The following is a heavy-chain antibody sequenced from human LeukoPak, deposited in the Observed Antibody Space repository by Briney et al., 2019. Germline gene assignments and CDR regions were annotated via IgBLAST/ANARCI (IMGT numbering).Heavy chain of an antibody. CDR1: GGSISGSSYY. J-gene: IGHJ4*02. CDR2: IYYRGST. D-gene: IGHD3-22*01. Sequence: SETLSLTCTIAGGSISGSSYYWGWIRQPPGKGLEWIGYIYYRGSTNYNPSLRSRVTISLDTSRNHLSLKLSSVTAADTAVYCCARVGSSGYYPDFWGQGTLVTVSS. V-gene: IGHV4-61*03. CDR3: ARVGSSGYYPDF.